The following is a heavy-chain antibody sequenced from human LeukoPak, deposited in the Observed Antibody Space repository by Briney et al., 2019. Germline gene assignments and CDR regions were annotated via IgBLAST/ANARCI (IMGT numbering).Heavy chain of an antibody. D-gene: IGHD4/OR15-4a*01. V-gene: IGHV3-53*01. Sequence: PGGSLRLSCAASWFTVSENYMTWVRQAPGKGLEWVSLISNGGNTYYEDSVKGRFTISRDISQNMLYLQMNSLRAEDTAVYYCARGGALDIWGQGTMVIVS. CDR2: ISNGGNT. J-gene: IGHJ3*02. CDR3: ARGGALDI. CDR1: WFTVSENY.